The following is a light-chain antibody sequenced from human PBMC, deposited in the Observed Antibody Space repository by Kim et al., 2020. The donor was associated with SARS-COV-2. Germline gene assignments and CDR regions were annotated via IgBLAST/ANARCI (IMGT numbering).Light chain of an antibody. CDR2: SNI. Sequence: RVTFPCAGSSSNSGAGYDVNRYQQFPGTAPKLLMYSNINRPPGVPDRFSGSKSSTSAALAITGLQAEDEADNDCQSYISRLSSYVFGSGTKVTVL. V-gene: IGLV1-40*01. CDR1: SSNSGAGYD. J-gene: IGLJ1*01. CDR3: QSYISRLSSYV.